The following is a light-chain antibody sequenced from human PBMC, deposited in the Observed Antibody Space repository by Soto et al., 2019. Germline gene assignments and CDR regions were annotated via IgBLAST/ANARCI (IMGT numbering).Light chain of an antibody. CDR1: SSDVGSYDL. Sequence: QSALTQPASVSGSPGQSITISCTGTSSDVGSYDLVSWYQQHPGKAPKLMIHEVRKRPSGLSNRFSGSKSGNTASLTISGLQAEDEADYYCCSYAGTSTLVFGRGTKVTVL. V-gene: IGLV2-23*02. J-gene: IGLJ2*01. CDR3: CSYAGTSTLV. CDR2: EVR.